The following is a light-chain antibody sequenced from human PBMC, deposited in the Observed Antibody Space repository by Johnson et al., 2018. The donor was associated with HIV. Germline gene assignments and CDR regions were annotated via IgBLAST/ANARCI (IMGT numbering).Light chain of an antibody. V-gene: IGLV1-51*01. CDR1: SSNIGNNY. J-gene: IGLJ1*01. CDR3: GTWDSSLSAEAC. Sequence: QSVLTQPPSVSAAPGQKVTISCSGSSSNIGNNYVSWYQQFPGTAPKLLIYDNNKRPSGIPDRFSGSKSGTSATLDITGLQTGDEADYYCGTWDSSLSAEACFGSGTKVTVL. CDR2: DNN.